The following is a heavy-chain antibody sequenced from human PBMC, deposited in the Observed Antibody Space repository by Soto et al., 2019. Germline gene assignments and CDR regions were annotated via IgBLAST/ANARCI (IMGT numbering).Heavy chain of an antibody. V-gene: IGHV4-31*03. CDR3: ARDRGGYGVFDY. J-gene: IGHJ4*02. CDR1: SGSISSDGFY. D-gene: IGHD5-12*01. Sequence: SETLSLTCSVSSGSISSDGFYWNWIRQPPGKGLEWIGYIYHSGGTYSSPSLRSRVTISVDTSKNQFTLKLSSVTAADTAVYYCARDRGGYGVFDYWGQGTLVTVSS. CDR2: IYHSGGT.